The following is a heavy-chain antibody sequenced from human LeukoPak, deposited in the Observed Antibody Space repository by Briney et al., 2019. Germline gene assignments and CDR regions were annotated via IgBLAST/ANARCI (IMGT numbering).Heavy chain of an antibody. Sequence: GGSLRLSCAASGFTFSSYAMSWVRQAPGKGLEWVANMKEDGGEINYVDSVKGRFTISRDNAKNSLSLQMNSLRVDDTAVYYCARDRGYSTFDSWGQGPLVTVSS. D-gene: IGHD4-23*01. V-gene: IGHV3-7*01. CDR3: ARDRGYSTFDS. J-gene: IGHJ4*02. CDR2: MKEDGGEI. CDR1: GFTFSSYA.